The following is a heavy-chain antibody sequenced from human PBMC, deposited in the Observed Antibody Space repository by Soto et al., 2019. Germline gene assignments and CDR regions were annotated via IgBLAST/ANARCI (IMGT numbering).Heavy chain of an antibody. V-gene: IGHV4-59*08. J-gene: IGHJ4*02. D-gene: IGHD2-15*01. CDR1: GGSISSYY. Sequence: SETLSLTCTVSGGSISSYYWSWIRQPPGKGLEWIGYIYYSGSTNYNPSLKSRVTISVDTSKNQFSLKLSSVTAADTAVYYCARGYCSGGSCYFFDYWGQGTLVTVSS. CDR3: ARGYCSGGSCYFFDY. CDR2: IYYSGST.